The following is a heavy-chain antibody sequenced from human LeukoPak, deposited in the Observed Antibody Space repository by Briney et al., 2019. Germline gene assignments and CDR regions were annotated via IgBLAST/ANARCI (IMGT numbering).Heavy chain of an antibody. D-gene: IGHD1-26*01. V-gene: IGHV3-64*04. CDR1: GFVFSIYT. CDR3: ARGNSGSRSIPFDY. CDR2: ISGSGNGFSI. Sequence: QSGGSLRLSCSASGFVFSIYTMYWVRQTPGKGPEYVSTISGSGNGFSIYYADSVKGRFTISRDNAKNTLYLQMNSLRAEDTAVYYCARGNSGSRSIPFDYWGQGSLVTVSS. J-gene: IGHJ4*02.